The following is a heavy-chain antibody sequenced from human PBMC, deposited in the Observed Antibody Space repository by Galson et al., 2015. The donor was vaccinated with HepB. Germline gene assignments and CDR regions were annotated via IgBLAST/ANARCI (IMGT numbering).Heavy chain of an antibody. J-gene: IGHJ2*01. CDR2: ISSSSSYI. V-gene: IGHV3-21*01. Sequence: SLRLSCAASGFTFSSYSMNWVRQAPGKGLEWVSSISSSSSYIYYADSVKGRFTISRDNAKNSLYLQMNSLRAEDTAVYYCAREPAYFSGDCDNWYSDMWCPGSLVTVSS. CDR3: AREPAYFSGDCDNWYSDM. CDR1: GFTFSSYS. D-gene: IGHD2-21*02.